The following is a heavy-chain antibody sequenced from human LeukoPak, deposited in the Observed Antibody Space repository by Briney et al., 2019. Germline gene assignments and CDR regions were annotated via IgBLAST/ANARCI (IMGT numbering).Heavy chain of an antibody. J-gene: IGHJ5*02. CDR3: ARDIAGATKGGWFDT. CDR2: MNPNSGNT. Sequence: ASVKVSCKASGYTFTSYDINWVRQATGQGLEWMGWMNPNSGNTGYAQKFQGRVTMTRNTSISTAYMELSSLRSEDTALYYCARDIAGATKGGWFDTWGQGTPVTVSS. V-gene: IGHV1-8*01. D-gene: IGHD1-26*01. CDR1: GYTFTSYD.